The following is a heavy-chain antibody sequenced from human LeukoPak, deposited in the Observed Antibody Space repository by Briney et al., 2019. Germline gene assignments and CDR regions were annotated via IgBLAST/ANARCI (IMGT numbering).Heavy chain of an antibody. CDR2: INPSGGST. Sequence: ASVKVSCKASGYTFTSYYMHWVRQAPGQGLEWTGIINPSGGSTSYAQKFQGRVTMTRDTSTSTVYMELSSLRSEDTAVYYCASSTYSSGWYSAFDIWGQGTMVTVSS. J-gene: IGHJ3*02. D-gene: IGHD6-19*01. V-gene: IGHV1-46*01. CDR3: ASSTYSSGWYSAFDI. CDR1: GYTFTSYY.